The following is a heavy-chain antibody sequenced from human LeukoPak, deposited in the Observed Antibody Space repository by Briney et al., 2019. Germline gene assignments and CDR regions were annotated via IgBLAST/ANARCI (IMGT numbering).Heavy chain of an antibody. V-gene: IGHV1-2*02. Sequence: ASVKVSFTASGYTFTVYYMHWVRQAPGQGLEWMGWINPNSGGTNYAQKFQGRVTMTRDTSISTAYMELSRLRSDDTAVYYCARVGIAAAQPFDYWGQGTLVTVSS. J-gene: IGHJ4*02. D-gene: IGHD6-13*01. CDR3: ARVGIAAAQPFDY. CDR2: INPNSGGT. CDR1: GYTFTVYY.